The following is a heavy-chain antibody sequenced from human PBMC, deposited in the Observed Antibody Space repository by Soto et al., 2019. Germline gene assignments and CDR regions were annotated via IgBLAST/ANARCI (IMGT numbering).Heavy chain of an antibody. D-gene: IGHD3-10*02. J-gene: IGHJ5*02. CDR1: GYTFSGHA. CDR2: INAGNSKT. Sequence: QVHFVQSGAEVKKPGASVKVSCKASGYTFSGHAIHWLRQAPGQRPEWLGWINAGNSKTYYSEKFEGRVTFTRDTVATTVNMELTSLTSEDTAVYYCGRDQSGTGYYVDWFDPWGQGTLLTVSS. V-gene: IGHV1-3*01. CDR3: GRDQSGTGYYVDWFDP.